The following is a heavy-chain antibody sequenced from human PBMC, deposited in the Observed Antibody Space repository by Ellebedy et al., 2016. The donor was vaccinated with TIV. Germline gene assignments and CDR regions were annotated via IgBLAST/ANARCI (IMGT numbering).Heavy chain of an antibody. CDR2: ISRNGNT. J-gene: IGHJ4*02. CDR1: GGSISSNY. D-gene: IGHD3-10*01. CDR3: ARDRGYRGSGPFDY. Sequence: MPSETLSLTCTVSGGSISSNYWDWIRQPTGKGLEWIGYISRNGNTNYTSSLKSRNTITVDTSENQFSLKLTSVTEADTAVYFCARDRGYRGSGPFDYWGQGTPVTVSS. V-gene: IGHV4-59*01.